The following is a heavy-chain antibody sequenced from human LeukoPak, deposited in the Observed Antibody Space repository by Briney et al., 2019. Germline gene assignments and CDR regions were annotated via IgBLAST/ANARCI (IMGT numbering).Heavy chain of an antibody. V-gene: IGHV3-15*01. D-gene: IGHD6-13*01. CDR3: TTIAAAGFLDY. CDR2: IKSKTDGGTT. J-gene: IGHJ4*02. CDR1: GFTFSNAW. Sequence: GGSLRLSCAASGFTFSNAWMSWVRQAPGKGREWVGRIKSKTDGGTTDYAAPVKGRFTISRDDSKNTLYLQMNSLKSEDTAVYYCTTIAAAGFLDYWGQGTLVTVSS.